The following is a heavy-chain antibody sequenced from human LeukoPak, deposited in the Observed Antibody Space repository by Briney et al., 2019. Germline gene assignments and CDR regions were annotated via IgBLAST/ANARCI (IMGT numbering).Heavy chain of an antibody. J-gene: IGHJ4*02. CDR3: AKESGYSYGCMDY. V-gene: IGHV3-53*01. CDR1: GLIVSNYF. CDR2: IYSGGAT. D-gene: IGHD5-18*01. Sequence: TGGSLRLSCAASGLIVSNYFMTWVRQAPGKGLECVSVIYSGGATYYADSVKGRFTISRDNSKNTLYLQMNSLRAEDTAVYYCAKESGYSYGCMDYWGQGTLVTVSS.